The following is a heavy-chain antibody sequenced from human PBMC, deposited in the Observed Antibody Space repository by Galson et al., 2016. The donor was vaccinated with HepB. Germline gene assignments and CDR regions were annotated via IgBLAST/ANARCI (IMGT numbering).Heavy chain of an antibody. CDR1: GFTFSGSA. V-gene: IGHV3-73*01. CDR2: ITSKAYNYAT. Sequence: SLRLSCAASGFTFSGSAMHWVRQASGKGLEWVGRITSKAYNYATAYGASVRGRFTISRGDSKNTAYLQMNSLKTEDTAVYYCTKWDVYRASYDYWGQGTLVTVSS. D-gene: IGHD3-16*01. J-gene: IGHJ4*02. CDR3: TKWDVYRASYDY.